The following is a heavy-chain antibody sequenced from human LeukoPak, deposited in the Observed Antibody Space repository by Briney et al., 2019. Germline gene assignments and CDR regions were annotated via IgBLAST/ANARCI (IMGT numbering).Heavy chain of an antibody. CDR1: SGSMNKYQ. CDR3: ARGVEYSRSSDNILSEY. CDR2: IYSSGYT. Sequence: SETLSLTCTVSSGSMNKYQWNWIRQSAGKGLEWIGRIYSSGYTDYNSSLKGRITMSLDTSKNQFSLKLTSVSAADTAVYYCARGVEYSRSSDNILSEYWGQGSLVIVSS. D-gene: IGHD6-6*01. V-gene: IGHV4-4*07. J-gene: IGHJ4*02.